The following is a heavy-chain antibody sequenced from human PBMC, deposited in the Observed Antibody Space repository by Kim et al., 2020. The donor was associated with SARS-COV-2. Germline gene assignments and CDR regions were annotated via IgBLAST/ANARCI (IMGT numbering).Heavy chain of an antibody. J-gene: IGHJ4*02. V-gene: IGHV3-30*01. D-gene: IGHD3-10*01. Sequence: YAHAEEGRLTIPRNNSTTTLYLQMKSLRAEDTAVYYCARMMGSGSKDFDYWGQGTLVTVSS. CDR3: ARMMGSGSKDFDY.